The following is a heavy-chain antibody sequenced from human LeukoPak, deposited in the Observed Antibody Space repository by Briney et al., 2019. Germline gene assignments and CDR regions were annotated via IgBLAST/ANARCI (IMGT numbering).Heavy chain of an antibody. V-gene: IGHV4-34*01. D-gene: IGHD3-10*01. CDR3: ASHNWPPDYYYGSGSYYKVGFAFDI. CDR2: INHSGST. CDR1: GGSFRGYY. Sequence: PSETLSLTCAVYGGSFRGYYWSWIRQPPGKGLEWIGEINHSGSTNYHPSLKSRVTISVDTSKNQFSLKLSSVTAADTAVYYRASHNWPPDYYYGSGSYYKVGFAFDIWGQGTMVTVSS. J-gene: IGHJ3*02.